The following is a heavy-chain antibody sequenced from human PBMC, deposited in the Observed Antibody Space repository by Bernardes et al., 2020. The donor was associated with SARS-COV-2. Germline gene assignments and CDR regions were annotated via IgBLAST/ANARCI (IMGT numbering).Heavy chain of an antibody. V-gene: IGHV5-51*01. D-gene: IGHD2-2*01. CDR3: ARSGVPAAAYYYYYGMDV. CDR2: IYPGDSDT. J-gene: IGHJ6*02. CDR1: GYSFNSYW. Sequence: GESLKISCKGSGYSFNSYWIGWVRQMPGKGLEWMGIIYPGDSDTRYSPSFQGQVTISADKSISTAYLQWSSLKASDTAMYYCARSGVPAAAYYYYYGMDVWGQGTTVTVSS.